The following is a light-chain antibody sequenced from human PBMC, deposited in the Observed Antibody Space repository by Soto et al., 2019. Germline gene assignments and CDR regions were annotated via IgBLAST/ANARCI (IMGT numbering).Light chain of an antibody. V-gene: IGKV3-20*01. CDR2: GAS. J-gene: IGKJ1*01. CDR1: QSVSSSY. Sequence: EIVLTQPPGTLSLSPGERATLSCRASQSVSSSYLAWYQQKPGQAPRLLIYGASNRATGIPDRFSGSGSGTDFTLAISRLEPEDFAVYYCQQYGRSGTFGQGTKVDIK. CDR3: QQYGRSGT.